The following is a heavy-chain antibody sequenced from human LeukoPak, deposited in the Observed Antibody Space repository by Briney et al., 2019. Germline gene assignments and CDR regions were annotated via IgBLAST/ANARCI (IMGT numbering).Heavy chain of an antibody. Sequence: SVKVSCKASGNNFRTTGLAWVRQAPGQGLEWMGGIIPIFAAANYAQNFQGRVSITADESTSTTYTEVTSLRPDDTAVYYCATGIPCSGGSCSKLAQYYYMDVWGKGTPVTISS. CDR3: ATGIPCSGGSCSKLAQYYYMDV. V-gene: IGHV1-69*13. J-gene: IGHJ6*03. D-gene: IGHD2-15*01. CDR1: GNNFRTTG. CDR2: IIPIFAAA.